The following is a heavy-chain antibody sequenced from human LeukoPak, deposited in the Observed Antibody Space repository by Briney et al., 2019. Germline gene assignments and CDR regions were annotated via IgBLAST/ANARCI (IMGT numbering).Heavy chain of an antibody. V-gene: IGHV4-59*01. CDR1: GESFSDYY. CDR2: IYYSGST. CDR3: ARGLPGRGTTVVILGI. J-gene: IGHJ4*02. Sequence: SETLSLTCAVYGESFSDYYWSWIPQPPGQGLEWSGYIYYSGSTNYNPSLKSRVTISVDTSKNQFSLKLSSVTAADTAVYYCARGLPGRGTTVVILGIWGQGTLVTVSS. D-gene: IGHD4-23*01.